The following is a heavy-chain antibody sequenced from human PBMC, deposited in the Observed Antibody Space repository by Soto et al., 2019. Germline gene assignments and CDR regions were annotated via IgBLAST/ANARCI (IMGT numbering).Heavy chain of an antibody. J-gene: IGHJ4*02. CDR2: IIPIFGTA. Sequence: QVQLVQSGAEVKKPGSSVKVSCKASGGTFSSYAISWVRQAPGQGLEWMGGIIPIFGTANYAQKVQGRVTITADKSTSTAYMELSSLRAEDTAVYYCARSYYYGSGSYGFDYWGQGTLVTVSS. D-gene: IGHD3-10*01. V-gene: IGHV1-69*06. CDR1: GGTFSSYA. CDR3: ARSYYYGSGSYGFDY.